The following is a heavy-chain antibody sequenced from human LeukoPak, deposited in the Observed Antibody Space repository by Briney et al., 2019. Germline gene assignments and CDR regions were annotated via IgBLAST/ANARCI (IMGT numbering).Heavy chain of an antibody. V-gene: IGHV4-34*01. CDR2: INHSGST. D-gene: IGHD3-22*01. Sequence: SETLSLTCAVYGGSFSGYYWSWIRQPPGKGLEWIGEINHSGSTNYNPSIKSRVTISVDTSKNQFSLRLSSVTAADTAVYYCARGSYDSSGYYLRYFDYWGQGTLVTVSS. CDR1: GGSFSGYY. J-gene: IGHJ4*02. CDR3: ARGSYDSSGYYLRYFDY.